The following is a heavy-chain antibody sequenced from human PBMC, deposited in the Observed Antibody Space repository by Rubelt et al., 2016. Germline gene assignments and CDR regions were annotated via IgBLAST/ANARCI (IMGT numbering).Heavy chain of an antibody. Sequence: QLQLQESGPGLVKPSETLSLTCIVSGGSMRSHYWTWIRQPPGKGLEWIGYIDDSGSTSYNPSLRRRVNISLDTSKKQFSLGLSLGAVSDTAGYYCARGGGSYSSDYYYGIDVWGQGTTVTVSS. J-gene: IGHJ6*02. CDR1: GGSMRSHY. CDR3: ARGGGSYSSDYYYGIDV. D-gene: IGHD1-26*01. V-gene: IGHV4-59*11. CDR2: IDDSGST.